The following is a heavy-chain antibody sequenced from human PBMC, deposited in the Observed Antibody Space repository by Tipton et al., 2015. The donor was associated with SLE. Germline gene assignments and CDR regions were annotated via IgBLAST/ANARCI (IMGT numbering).Heavy chain of an antibody. CDR3: ARLSTDYADRSGYGYFDH. V-gene: IGHV4-34*01. J-gene: IGHJ4*02. Sequence: TLSLTCAVYGGSFSGDHWSWIRQSPGKGLEWIGEINHGGTTNSDPSLKSRVTISVDTSKNQFSLKLSSVTAADTAVYYCARLSTDYADRSGYGYFDHWGQGTLVTVSS. CDR2: INHGGTT. CDR1: GGSFSGDH. D-gene: IGHD3-22*01.